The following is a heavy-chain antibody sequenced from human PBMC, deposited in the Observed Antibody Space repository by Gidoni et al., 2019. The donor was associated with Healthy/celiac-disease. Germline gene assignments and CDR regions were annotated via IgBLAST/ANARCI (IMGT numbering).Heavy chain of an antibody. V-gene: IGHV3-11*06. D-gene: IGHD3-3*01. J-gene: IGHJ4*02. Sequence: QVQLVESGGGLVKPGGSMRLSCAASGFTFSDYYISWLRQAPGKGLEWVSYILSSSSYTNYADSVKGRFTISRDNAKNSLYLQMNSLRAEDTAVYYCARDRGTIFGADYWGQGTLVTVSS. CDR2: ILSSSSYT. CDR3: ARDRGTIFGADY. CDR1: GFTFSDYY.